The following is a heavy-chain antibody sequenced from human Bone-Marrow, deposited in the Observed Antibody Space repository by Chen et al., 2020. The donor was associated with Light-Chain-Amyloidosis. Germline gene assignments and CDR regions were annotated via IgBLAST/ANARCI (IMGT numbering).Heavy chain of an antibody. J-gene: IGHJ4*02. V-gene: IGHV3-53*02. CDR3: AKDLGPKGGYDYY. CDR2: IFSGGNT. CDR1: GFTVSSNY. Sequence: EVQLVETGGGLIQPGGSLRLSCAASGFTVSSNYLSWVRQAPGKGLEWVSVIFSGGNTYYADSVKGRFTISRDNSKNTLYLQMNSLRAEDTAVYYCAKDLGPKGGYDYYWGQGTLVTVSS. D-gene: IGHD5-12*01.